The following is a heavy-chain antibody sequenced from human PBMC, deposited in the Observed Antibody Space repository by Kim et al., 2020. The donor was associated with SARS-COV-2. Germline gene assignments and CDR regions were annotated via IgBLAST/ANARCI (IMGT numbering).Heavy chain of an antibody. D-gene: IGHD6-13*01. CDR2: IYTSGST. Sequence: SETLSLTCTVSGGSISSGSYYWSWIRQPAGKGLEWIGRIYTSGSTNYNPSLKSRVTISVDTSKNQFSLKLSSVTAADTAVYYCAARTSFESSSWQHYYYYGMDVWGQGTTVTVSS. CDR3: AARTSFESSSWQHYYYYGMDV. CDR1: GGSISSGSYY. J-gene: IGHJ6*02. V-gene: IGHV4-61*02.